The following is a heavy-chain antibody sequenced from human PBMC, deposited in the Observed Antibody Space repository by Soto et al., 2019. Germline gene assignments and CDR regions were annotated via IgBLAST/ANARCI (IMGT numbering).Heavy chain of an antibody. J-gene: IGHJ4*02. CDR2: ISYDGGNK. Sequence: QVQLVEAGGGVVQPGRSLRLSCAASGFTFSSYAMHWFRQAPGKGLEWVAVISYDGGNKYYADSVKGRFTISRDNSKNTLFLQINSLRADDTAVFYCARPDYGSGSYPDYWGQGTLVTVSS. D-gene: IGHD3-10*01. CDR1: GFTFSSYA. V-gene: IGHV3-30-3*01. CDR3: ARPDYGSGSYPDY.